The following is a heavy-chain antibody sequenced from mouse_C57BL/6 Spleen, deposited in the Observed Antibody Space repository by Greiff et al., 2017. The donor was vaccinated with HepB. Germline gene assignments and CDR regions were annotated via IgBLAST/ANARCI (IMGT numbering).Heavy chain of an antibody. CDR1: GFTFTDYY. Sequence: EVQRVESGGGLVQPGGSLSLSCAASGFTFTDYYMSWVRQPPGKALEWLGFIRNKANGYTTEYSASVKGRFTISRDNSQRILYLQMNAVRAEDSATYYGARYNYGSSLFAYWGQGTLVTVSA. V-gene: IGHV7-3*01. CDR2: IRNKANGYTT. D-gene: IGHD1-1*01. J-gene: IGHJ3*01. CDR3: ARYNYGSSLFAY.